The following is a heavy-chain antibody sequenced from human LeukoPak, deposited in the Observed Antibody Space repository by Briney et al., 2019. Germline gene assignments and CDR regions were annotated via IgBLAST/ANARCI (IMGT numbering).Heavy chain of an antibody. Sequence: PGGSLRLSCAASGFTFSSYGMHWVRQAPGKGLEWVAFIRYDGSNKYYADSVKGRFTISRDNSKNTLYLQMSSLRAEATAEYYCAKLETAMVNLGYWGQGTPVTVSS. J-gene: IGHJ4*02. CDR2: IRYDGSNK. CDR1: GFTFSSYG. D-gene: IGHD5-18*01. V-gene: IGHV3-30*02. CDR3: AKLETAMVNLGY.